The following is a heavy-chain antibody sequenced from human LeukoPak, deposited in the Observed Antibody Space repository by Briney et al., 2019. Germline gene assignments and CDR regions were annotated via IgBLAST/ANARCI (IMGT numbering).Heavy chain of an antibody. D-gene: IGHD2-15*01. J-gene: IGHJ4*02. Sequence: PGGSLRLSCAASGFTFRNYAMSWVRQAPGKGLEWVSYISSSSSTIYYADSVKGRFTISRDNAKNSLYLQMNSLRAEDTAVYYCARVLLPGAHYFDYWGQGTLVTVSS. CDR1: GFTFRNYA. CDR2: ISSSSSTI. V-gene: IGHV3-48*01. CDR3: ARVLLPGAHYFDY.